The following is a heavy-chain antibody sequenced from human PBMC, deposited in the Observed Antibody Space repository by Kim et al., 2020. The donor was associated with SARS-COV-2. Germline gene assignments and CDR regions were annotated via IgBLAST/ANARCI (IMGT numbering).Heavy chain of an antibody. CDR1: GYTFTSYG. J-gene: IGHJ4*02. Sequence: ASVKVSCKASGYTFTSYGISWVRQAPGQGLEWMGWISAYNGNTNYAQKLQGRVTMTTDTSTSTAYMELRSLRSDDTAVYYCARVHRIAAADPLLADYWGQGTLVTASS. CDR3: ARVHRIAAADPLLADY. CDR2: ISAYNGNT. D-gene: IGHD6-13*01. V-gene: IGHV1-18*01.